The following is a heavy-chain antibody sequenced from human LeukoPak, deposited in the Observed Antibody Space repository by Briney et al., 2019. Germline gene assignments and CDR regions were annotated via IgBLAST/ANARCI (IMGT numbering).Heavy chain of an antibody. CDR2: IYTSGST. Sequence: SETLSLTCTVSGGSISSYYWSWIRQPAGKGLEWIGRIYTSGSTNYNPSLKSRVTMSVDTSKNQFSLKLSSVTAADTAVYCCARDHFWSGYLYGMDVWGQGTTVTVSS. CDR3: ARDHFWSGYLYGMDV. D-gene: IGHD3-3*02. CDR1: GGSISSYY. V-gene: IGHV4-4*07. J-gene: IGHJ6*02.